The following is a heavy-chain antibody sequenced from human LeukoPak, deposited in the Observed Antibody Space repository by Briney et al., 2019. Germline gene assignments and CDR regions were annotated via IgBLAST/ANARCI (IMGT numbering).Heavy chain of an antibody. CDR3: AEGIAAQEKPGKITQH. V-gene: IGHV4-38-2*02. D-gene: IGHD6-13*01. CDR2: IYHSGST. J-gene: IGHJ4*02. CDR1: GYSISSGYY. Sequence: SETLSLTCTVSGYSISSGYYWGWIRQPPGKGLEWIGSIYHSGSTYYNPSLKSRVTISVDTSKNQFSLKLSSVTAADTAVYYCAEGIAAQEKPGKITQHWGQGTLVTVSS.